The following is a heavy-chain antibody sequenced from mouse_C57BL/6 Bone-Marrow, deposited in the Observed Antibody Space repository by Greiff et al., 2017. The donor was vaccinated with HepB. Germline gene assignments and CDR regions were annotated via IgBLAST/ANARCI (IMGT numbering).Heavy chain of an antibody. CDR2: INPNNGGT. CDR1: GYTFTDYY. D-gene: IGHD4-1*01. V-gene: IGHV1-26*01. CDR3: ARKRALTGILDY. J-gene: IGHJ2*01. Sequence: EVQLQQSGPELVKPGASVKISCKASGYTFTDYYMNWVKQSHGKSLEWIGDINPNNGGTSYNQKFKGKATLTVDKSSSTAYMELRSLTSEDSAVYYCARKRALTGILDYWGQGTTLTVSS.